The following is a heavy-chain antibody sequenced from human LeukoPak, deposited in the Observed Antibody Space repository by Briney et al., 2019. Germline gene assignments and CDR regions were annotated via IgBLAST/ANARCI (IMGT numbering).Heavy chain of an antibody. CDR3: AKKLGSSGSYSTFDY. D-gene: IGHD3-10*01. Sequence: GGSLRLSCAASGITFSSYGMSWVRQAPGKGLEWVANIKQDGSEKYYVDSVKGRFTISRDNAKNSLYLQMDGLRAEDTAVYYCAKKLGSSGSYSTFDYWGQGTLVTVSS. CDR2: IKQDGSEK. J-gene: IGHJ4*02. CDR1: GITFSSYG. V-gene: IGHV3-7*03.